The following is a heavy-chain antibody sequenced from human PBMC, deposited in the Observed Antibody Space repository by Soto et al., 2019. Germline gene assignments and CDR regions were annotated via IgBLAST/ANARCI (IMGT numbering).Heavy chain of an antibody. CDR3: AKSAPMDAGDKYYYDF. V-gene: IGHV1-69*13. J-gene: IGHJ4*02. CDR2: IIPFFGTA. D-gene: IGHD4-17*01. Sequence: SVKVSCKASGGTFSTFGISWVRQAPGQGLEWMGGIIPFFGTARYSQKFEDRITTTADESTNTVYMDLRSLTSEDTAIYYCAKSAPMDAGDKYYYDFWGQGALVTVSS. CDR1: GGTFSTFG.